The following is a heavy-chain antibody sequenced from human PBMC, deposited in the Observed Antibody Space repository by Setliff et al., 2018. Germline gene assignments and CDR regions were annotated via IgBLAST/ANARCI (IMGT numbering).Heavy chain of an antibody. D-gene: IGHD7-27*01. CDR2: VNPDGSGK. V-gene: IGHV3-7*01. CDR3: IDGRNRAWGVY. Sequence: GGSLRLSCVASGFAISSCWMSWVRQAPGKGLEWVANVNPDGSGKYYVDSVKGRFTISRDNAKNSLYLQMDSLRVEDTAVYYCIDGRNRAWGVYWGQGTLVTVSS. CDR1: GFAISSCW. J-gene: IGHJ4*02.